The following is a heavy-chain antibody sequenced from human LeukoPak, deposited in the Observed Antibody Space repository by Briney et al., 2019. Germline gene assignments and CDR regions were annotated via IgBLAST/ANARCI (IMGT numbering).Heavy chain of an antibody. J-gene: IGHJ4*02. Sequence: GGSLRLSCAASGFTFSSYSMNWVRQAPGKGLEWVSSISSSSSHIYYADSVKGRFTISRDNAKNSLYLQMNSLRVEDTAVYYCARDRGWGKGDSEWEPPNHFDYWGQGTLVTVSS. CDR1: GFTFSSYS. CDR3: ARDRGWGKGDSEWEPPNHFDY. CDR2: ISSSSSHI. D-gene: IGHD1-26*01. V-gene: IGHV3-21*01.